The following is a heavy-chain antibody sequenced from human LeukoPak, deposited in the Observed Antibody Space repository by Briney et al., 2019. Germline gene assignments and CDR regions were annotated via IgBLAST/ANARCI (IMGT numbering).Heavy chain of an antibody. D-gene: IGHD1-7*01. V-gene: IGHV4-61*02. Sequence: SETLSLTCTVSGGSISSGSYYWSWIRQPAGKGLEWIGRIYTSGSTNYNPSLKSRVIISVDTSKNQFSLKLSSVTAADTAVYYCARDIQNWNYDWFDPWGQGTLVTVSS. CDR2: IYTSGST. CDR1: GGSISSGSYY. J-gene: IGHJ5*02. CDR3: ARDIQNWNYDWFDP.